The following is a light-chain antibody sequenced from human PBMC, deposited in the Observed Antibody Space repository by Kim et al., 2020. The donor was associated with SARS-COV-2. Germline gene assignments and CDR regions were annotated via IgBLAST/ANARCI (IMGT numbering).Light chain of an antibody. Sequence: QSALTQPASVSGSPGQSITISCTGTSSDVGSYNLVSWYQPHPGKAPKLMIYEVSKRPSGVSNRFSGSKSGNTASLTISGLQAADESDYYCCSYAGSSTLVFGGGTQLTVL. CDR1: SSDVGSYNL. J-gene: IGLJ2*01. V-gene: IGLV2-23*02. CDR2: EVS. CDR3: CSYAGSSTLV.